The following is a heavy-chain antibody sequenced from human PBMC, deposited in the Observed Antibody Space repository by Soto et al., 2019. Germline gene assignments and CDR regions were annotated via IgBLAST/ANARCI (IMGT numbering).Heavy chain of an antibody. D-gene: IGHD3-10*01. CDR3: AKDISRGPMGMSLGS. J-gene: IGHJ4*02. CDR2: IKEDGSER. V-gene: IGHV3-7*01. CDR1: GFTFSNYW. Sequence: LRLSCAASGFTFSNYWMSWVRQAPGKGLEWVANIKEDGSERNYVDSVKGRFTISRDNAENSLYLQMNSLRAEDTAVYFCAKDISRGPMGMSLGSWGQGALVTVSS.